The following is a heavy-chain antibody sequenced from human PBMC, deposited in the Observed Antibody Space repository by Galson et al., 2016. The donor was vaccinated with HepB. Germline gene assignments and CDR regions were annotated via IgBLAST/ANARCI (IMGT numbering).Heavy chain of an antibody. CDR2: IYYSGST. CDR1: GGSLSPYY. Sequence: ETLSLTCTVSGGSLSPYYWSWIRQPPGKGLEWIGYIYYSGSTNYNPSLQSRVTISVDTSKNQFSLKLTSVIAADPAVYYCTRGAGAPLDYFYMDVWGKGTTVTVSS. D-gene: IGHD3-10*01. J-gene: IGHJ6*03. V-gene: IGHV4-59*01. CDR3: TRGAGAPLDYFYMDV.